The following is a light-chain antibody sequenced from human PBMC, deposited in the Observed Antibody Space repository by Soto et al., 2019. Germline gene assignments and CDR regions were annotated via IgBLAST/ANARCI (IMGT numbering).Light chain of an antibody. V-gene: IGKV3-20*01. CDR2: DAS. J-gene: IGKJ1*01. Sequence: EIVLTQSPGTLSLSPGERATLSCRASQSISSTYLTWYHQRPGQAPRLLIYDASRRATGIPDRFSGSGSGTDFTLTINRLEPEDFAVYYCQQYDSSPRTFGQGTKVDIK. CDR1: QSISSTY. CDR3: QQYDSSPRT.